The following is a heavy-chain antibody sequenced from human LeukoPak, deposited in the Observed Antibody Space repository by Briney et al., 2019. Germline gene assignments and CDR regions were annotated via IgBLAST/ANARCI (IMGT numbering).Heavy chain of an antibody. D-gene: IGHD2-15*01. CDR3: ATGFHGYCSGGSCFYFDY. Sequence: ASVKVSCNVSGYTLTELSMHWVRQAPGKGLEWMGGFDPEDGETIYAQKFQGRVTMTGDTSTDTAYVELSSLRSEDTAVYYCATGFHGYCSGGSCFYFDYWGQGTLVTVSS. V-gene: IGHV1-24*01. CDR1: GYTLTELS. J-gene: IGHJ4*02. CDR2: FDPEDGET.